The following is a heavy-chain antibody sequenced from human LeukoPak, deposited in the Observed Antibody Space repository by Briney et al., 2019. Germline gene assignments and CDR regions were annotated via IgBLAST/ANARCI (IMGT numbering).Heavy chain of an antibody. D-gene: IGHD6-19*01. CDR1: GGTFSSYA. CDR2: IIPIFGIA. V-gene: IGHV1-69*01. Sequence: SVRVSCTPSGGTFSSYAISWVRQAPGHGLEWVGGIIPIFGIANYAQKFQGRVTITADESTSTAYMELSSLRSEDTAVYYCARAPSRVAGKDYYYGMDVWGQGTTVTVSS. J-gene: IGHJ6*02. CDR3: ARAPSRVAGKDYYYGMDV.